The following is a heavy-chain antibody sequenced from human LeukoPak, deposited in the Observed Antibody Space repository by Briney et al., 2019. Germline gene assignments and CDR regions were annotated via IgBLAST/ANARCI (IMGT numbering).Heavy chain of an antibody. CDR1: GYTFTNYG. V-gene: IGHV1-18*01. CDR3: ASRRDGYNYGNYYFDY. Sequence: ASVKVSCKAYGYTFTNYGLSWVRQAPGQGLEWMGWISAYNGNTNYAQKFQDRVTMTTDTSTSTAYMELRSLRSDDTAVYYCASRRDGYNYGNYYFDYWGQGTLVTVSS. CDR2: ISAYNGNT. D-gene: IGHD5-24*01. J-gene: IGHJ4*02.